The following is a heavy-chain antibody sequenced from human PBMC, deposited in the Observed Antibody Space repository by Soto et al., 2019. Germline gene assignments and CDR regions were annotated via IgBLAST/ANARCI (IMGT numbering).Heavy chain of an antibody. Sequence: SETLSLTCTVSGGSISSGGYYWSWIRQHPGKGLEWIGYIYYSGSTYYNPSLKSRVTISVDTSKNQFSLKLSSVTAADTAVYYCARVPGLYYYGMDVWGQGTTVTVSS. CDR1: GGSISSGGYY. CDR2: IYYSGST. CDR3: ARVPGLYYYGMDV. J-gene: IGHJ6*02. V-gene: IGHV4-31*03.